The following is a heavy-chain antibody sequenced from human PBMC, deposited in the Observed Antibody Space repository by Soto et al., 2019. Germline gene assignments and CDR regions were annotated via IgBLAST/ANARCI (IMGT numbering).Heavy chain of an antibody. V-gene: IGHV3-23*01. Sequence: EVQLLESGGGLVQPGGSLRLSCAASGFTFSSYAMSWVRQAPGKGLEWVSAISGSGGSTYYADSVKGRFTISRDNSKNTRYLQMNRLRAEDTAVYYCAKAPVTRLGGDIWGQGTMVTVSS. D-gene: IGHD4-17*01. CDR3: AKAPVTRLGGDI. J-gene: IGHJ3*02. CDR2: ISGSGGST. CDR1: GFTFSSYA.